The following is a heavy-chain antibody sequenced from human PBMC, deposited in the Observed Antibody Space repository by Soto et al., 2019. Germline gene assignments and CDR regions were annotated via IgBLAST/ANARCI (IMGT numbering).Heavy chain of an antibody. CDR2: IGPSESYT. CDR1: GYSFSSYY. J-gene: IGHJ4*02. Sequence: GESLKISCKASGYSFSSYYISWVRQMPGKGLEWMGRIGPSESYTYYSPSFQGHVTISIDKSISTVYLQWSSLKASDTAMYYCERHSHSYDSSSRFDYWGQGTLVTVSS. D-gene: IGHD6-6*01. CDR3: ERHSHSYDSSSRFDY. V-gene: IGHV5-10-1*01.